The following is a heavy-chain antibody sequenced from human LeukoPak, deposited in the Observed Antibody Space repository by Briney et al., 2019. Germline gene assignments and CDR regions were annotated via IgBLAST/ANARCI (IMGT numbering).Heavy chain of an antibody. CDR2: INSDGSST. CDR3: ARDSSNYYGSGSPIDY. J-gene: IGHJ4*02. V-gene: IGHV3-74*01. Sequence: GGSLRLSCAASRFTFSSYWMHWVRQAPGKGLVWVSRINSDGSSTSYADSVKGRFTISRDNAKNTLYLQMNSLRAEDTVVYYCARDSSNYYGSGSPIDYWGQGTLVTVSS. D-gene: IGHD3-10*01. CDR1: RFTFSSYW.